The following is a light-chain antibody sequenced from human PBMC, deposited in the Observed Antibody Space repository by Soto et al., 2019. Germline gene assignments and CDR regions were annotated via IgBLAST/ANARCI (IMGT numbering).Light chain of an antibody. Sequence: EIVSTQSPGTLSLSPGERATLSCRTSQSVGSSYLAWYQQNPGQAPRLLIYDASSRATGIPDRFSDSGSGTDFTLTITILEPEDFAMYYCQLYGASPYSTFGPGTKVDIK. CDR2: DAS. CDR3: QLYGASPYST. J-gene: IGKJ3*01. CDR1: QSVGSSY. V-gene: IGKV3-20*01.